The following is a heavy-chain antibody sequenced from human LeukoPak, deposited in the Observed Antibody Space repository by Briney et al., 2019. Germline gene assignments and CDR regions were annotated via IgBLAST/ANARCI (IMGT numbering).Heavy chain of an antibody. Sequence: GASVKVSCKASGYTFTGYYMHWVRQAPGQGLEWMGWINPNSGGTNYAQKFQGRVTMTRDTSISTAYMELSSLRSEDTAVYYCARPKPYYGSGKPNYYYYYGMDVWGQGTTVTVSS. J-gene: IGHJ6*02. D-gene: IGHD3-10*01. V-gene: IGHV1-2*02. CDR3: ARPKPYYGSGKPNYYYYYGMDV. CDR2: INPNSGGT. CDR1: GYTFTGYY.